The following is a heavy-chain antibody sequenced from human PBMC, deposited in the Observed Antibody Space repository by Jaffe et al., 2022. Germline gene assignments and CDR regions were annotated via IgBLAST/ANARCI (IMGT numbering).Heavy chain of an antibody. CDR3: ARRATHGAGTHYPYYFDS. CDR2: IFSNDEK. Sequence: QVTLKESGPVLVKPTETLTLTCAVSGFSLSNARMGVTWIRQPPGKALEWLAHIFSNDEKSYSTSLRSRLTISKDTSKSQVVLTMTNVDPVDTATYYCARRATHGAGTHYPYYFDSWGQGTLVTVSS. D-gene: IGHD3-10*01. V-gene: IGHV2-26*01. CDR1: GFSLSNARMG. J-gene: IGHJ4*02.